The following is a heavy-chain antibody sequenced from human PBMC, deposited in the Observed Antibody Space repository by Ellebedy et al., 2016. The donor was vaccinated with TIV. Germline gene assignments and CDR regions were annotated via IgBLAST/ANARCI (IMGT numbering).Heavy chain of an antibody. D-gene: IGHD6-19*01. J-gene: IGHJ4*02. CDR1: GYTFTGYY. CDR3: ARADSSGWGGNDY. Sequence: ASVKVSXKASGYTFTGYYMHWVRQAPGQGLEWMGWINPNSGGTNYAQKLQGRVTMTTDTSTSTAYMELRSLRSDDTAVYYCARADSSGWGGNDYWGQGTLVTVSS. V-gene: IGHV1-2*02. CDR2: INPNSGGT.